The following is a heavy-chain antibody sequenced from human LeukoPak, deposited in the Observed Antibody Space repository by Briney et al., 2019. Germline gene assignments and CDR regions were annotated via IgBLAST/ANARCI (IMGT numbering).Heavy chain of an antibody. V-gene: IGHV4-39*01. CDR1: GXSMTSGSYY. CDR2: VYYSGST. Sequence: PSETLSLTCSVSGXSMTSGSYYWGWVRQPPGKGLEWIGSVYYSGSTLSNPSLKSRVTISIDTSKKQFSLNLSSVTAADTAVYLCAKTYRSGCFDYWGQGTLVTVSP. J-gene: IGHJ4*02. D-gene: IGHD6-19*01. CDR3: AKTYRSGCFDY.